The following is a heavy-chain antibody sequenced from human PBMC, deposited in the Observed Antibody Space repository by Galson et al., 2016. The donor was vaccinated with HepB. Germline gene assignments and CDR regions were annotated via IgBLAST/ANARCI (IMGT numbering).Heavy chain of an antibody. J-gene: IGHJ4*03. Sequence: SVKVSCRAFGYTFTTSGISWVRQAPGQGLEWMGWISTYSGDTKYAQNFQGGLTLTTDSSTTTAYMELRSLRFDDTAMYYCARDVQYRFDSWGHGTMVTVSS. D-gene: IGHD2/OR15-2a*01. CDR2: ISTYSGDT. V-gene: IGHV1-18*01. CDR3: ARDVQYRFDS. CDR1: GYTFTTSG.